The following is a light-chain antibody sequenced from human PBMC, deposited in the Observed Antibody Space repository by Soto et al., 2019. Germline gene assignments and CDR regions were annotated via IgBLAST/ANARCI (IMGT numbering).Light chain of an antibody. CDR3: QQYDSSPYT. CDR1: QSVSSTY. CDR2: GAS. Sequence: EIVLTQSPGTLSLSPGERATLSCRASQSVSSTYLAWYQQKPGQAPRLLIYGASSRATGIPDRFSGSGSGTDCTIIISRREPEDWAVYYSQQYDSSPYTFGPGTKLEIK. V-gene: IGKV3-20*01. J-gene: IGKJ2*01.